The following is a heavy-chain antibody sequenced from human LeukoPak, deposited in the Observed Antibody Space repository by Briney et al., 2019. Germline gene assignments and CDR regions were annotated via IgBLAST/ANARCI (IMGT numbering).Heavy chain of an antibody. CDR3: ARGKRKIQLWLRGGRTLDY. CDR2: INHSGNT. V-gene: IGHV4-34*01. D-gene: IGHD5-18*01. Sequence: SETLSLTCAVYGGSFSGYYWSWIRQPPGKGLECVGEINHSGNTNYTPSLKSRVTISVDTSKNQFSLKLGSVTRAGTALYYCARGKRKIQLWLRGGRTLDYRGQATLVTVAS. J-gene: IGHJ4*02. CDR1: GGSFSGYY.